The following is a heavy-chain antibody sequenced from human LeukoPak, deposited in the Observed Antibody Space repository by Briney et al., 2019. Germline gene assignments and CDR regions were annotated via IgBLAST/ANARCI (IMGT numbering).Heavy chain of an antibody. V-gene: IGHV4-34*01. Sequence: GSLRLSCTASGFTFGDYAMSWVRQPPGKGLEWIGEINDSGSTNYNPSFKSRTTISVDTSKNQFSLKLSSVTAADTAVYYCARWWGFDPWGQGTLVTVSS. CDR3: ARWWGFDP. J-gene: IGHJ5*02. CDR2: INDSGST. CDR1: GFTFGDYA. D-gene: IGHD2-15*01.